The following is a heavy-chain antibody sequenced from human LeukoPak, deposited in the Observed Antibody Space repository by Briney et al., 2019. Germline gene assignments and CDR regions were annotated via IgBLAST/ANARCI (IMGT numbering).Heavy chain of an antibody. J-gene: IGHJ3*02. CDR2: TIPISGTA. CDR3: ASQTSAAAGTNTFDI. Sequence: SVKVSCKASGGTFSTYGINWVRQAPGQGLERMGGTIPISGTANYAQKFQGRVTITADESTSTAYMELSSLRSEDTAVYYCASQTSAAAGTNTFDIWGQGTMVTVSS. CDR1: GGTFSTYG. V-gene: IGHV1-69*13. D-gene: IGHD6-13*01.